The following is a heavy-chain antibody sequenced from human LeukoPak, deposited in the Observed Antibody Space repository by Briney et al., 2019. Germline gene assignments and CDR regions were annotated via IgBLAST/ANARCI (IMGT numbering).Heavy chain of an antibody. Sequence: GESLEISGKGSGYSFTSYWIGWVRQMPGKGLEWMGIIYPGDSDARYSPSFQGQVTISADKSISTAYLQWSSLKASDTAMYYCATNSRTPFGVVTYYFDYWGQGTLVTVSS. CDR2: IYPGDSDA. V-gene: IGHV5-51*01. CDR3: ATNSRTPFGVVTYYFDY. D-gene: IGHD3-3*01. J-gene: IGHJ4*02. CDR1: GYSFTSYW.